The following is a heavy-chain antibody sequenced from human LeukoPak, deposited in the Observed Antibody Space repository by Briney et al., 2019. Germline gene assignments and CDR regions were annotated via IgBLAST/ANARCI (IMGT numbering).Heavy chain of an antibody. CDR3: ARVISGTTRDYDYYYGMDV. CDR2: INSDGSST. CDR1: GFTFSRYW. J-gene: IGHJ6*02. Sequence: PGGSLRLSCEASGFTFSRYWMHWVRQAPREGLVWVSRINSDGSSTSYADSVKGRCTISRDNAKNTLYLQMNSLRAEDTAVYYCARVISGTTRDYDYYYGMDVWGQGTTVTVSS. V-gene: IGHV3-74*01. D-gene: IGHD1-7*01.